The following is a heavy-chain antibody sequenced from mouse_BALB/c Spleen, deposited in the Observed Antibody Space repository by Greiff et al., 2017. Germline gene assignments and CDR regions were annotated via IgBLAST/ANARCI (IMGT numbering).Heavy chain of an antibody. CDR3: ARGDYGAFAY. CDR2: ISSGGSYT. V-gene: IGHV5-9-4*01. J-gene: IGHJ3*01. Sequence: EVQLVESGGGLVKPGGSLKLSCAASGFTFSSYAMSWVRQSPEKRLEWVAEISSGGSYTYYPDTVTGRFTISRDNAKNTLYLEMSSLRSEDTAMYYCARGDYGAFAYWGQGTLVTVSA. CDR1: GFTFSSYA. D-gene: IGHD2-4*01.